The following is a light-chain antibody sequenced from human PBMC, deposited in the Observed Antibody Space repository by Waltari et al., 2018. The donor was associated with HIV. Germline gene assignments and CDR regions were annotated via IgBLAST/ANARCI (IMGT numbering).Light chain of an antibody. Sequence: SYELTQPPSVSVSPGQTASIPCSGDDLGEKFACWFQQRPVQSPVWIISKYSKRPSGIPGRFSGSNSGSTATLTVSGTQALDEADYYCQVWDGTTAVFGGGTRLAVL. CDR3: QVWDGTTAV. CDR1: DLGEKF. V-gene: IGLV3-1*01. J-gene: IGLJ2*01. CDR2: KYS.